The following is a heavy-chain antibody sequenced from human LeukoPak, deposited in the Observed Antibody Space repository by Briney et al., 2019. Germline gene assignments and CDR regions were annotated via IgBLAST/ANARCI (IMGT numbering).Heavy chain of an antibody. CDR2: INHSGST. CDR1: GGSFSGYY. Sequence: SETLSLTCAVYGGSFSGYYWSWIRQPPGKGLEWIGEINHSGSTNYNPSRKSRVTISVDTSKNQFSLKLSSVTAADTAVYYCARFYYYGSGSYSHTVDYWGQGTLVTVSS. V-gene: IGHV4-34*01. J-gene: IGHJ4*02. D-gene: IGHD3-10*01. CDR3: ARFYYYGSGSYSHTVDY.